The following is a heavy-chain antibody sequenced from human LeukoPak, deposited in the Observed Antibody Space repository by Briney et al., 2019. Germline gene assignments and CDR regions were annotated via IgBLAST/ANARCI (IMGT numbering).Heavy chain of an antibody. CDR3: ARARADFWSGFL. Sequence: GASVKVSCKASGYTFTGYYMHWVQQAPGQGLEWMGWINPSSGGTNYAQKFQGRVTMTRDTSISTAYMELSRLRSDDTAVYYCARARADFWSGFLWGQGTLVTVSS. D-gene: IGHD3-3*01. CDR2: INPSSGGT. CDR1: GYTFTGYY. J-gene: IGHJ4*02. V-gene: IGHV1-2*02.